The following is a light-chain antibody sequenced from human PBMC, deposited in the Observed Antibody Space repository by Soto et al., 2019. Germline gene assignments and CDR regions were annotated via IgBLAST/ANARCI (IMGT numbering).Light chain of an antibody. CDR3: HQRQSWPRT. J-gene: IGKJ1*01. V-gene: IGKV3-11*01. Sequence: EIVLTQSPATLSSFPGDRVTLSCRASQYINTRLAWYQHRPGQAPRLLIYQTSIRAAGIPARFSASGTGTDFTLTISDVQPEDCAGYYCHQRQSWPRTFGQGTKVDI. CDR1: QYINTR. CDR2: QTS.